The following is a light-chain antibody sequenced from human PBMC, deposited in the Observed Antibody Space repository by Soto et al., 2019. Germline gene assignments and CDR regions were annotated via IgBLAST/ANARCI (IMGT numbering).Light chain of an antibody. J-gene: IGKJ2*01. CDR2: DAS. CDR3: QQRSTWLYT. V-gene: IGKV3-11*02. Sequence: EILLAQSPATLSLSPGERATLSCKASQDVSIFLAWYQQKPGQAPRLLIHDASTRATGVPARFSGSGSGRYFTLTITSLEPEDFAVYYCQQRSTWLYTFGQGTKLEV. CDR1: QDVSIF.